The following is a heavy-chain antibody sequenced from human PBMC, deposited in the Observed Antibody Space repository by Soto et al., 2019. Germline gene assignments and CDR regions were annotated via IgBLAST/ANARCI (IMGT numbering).Heavy chain of an antibody. CDR3: ARHHAYCGGDCYSLNWFDP. Sequence: PGESLKISCKGSGYSFTSYWIGWVRQMPGKGLEWMGIIYPGDSDTRYSPSFQGQVTISADKSISTAYLQWSSLKASDTAMYYCARHHAYCGGDCYSLNWFDPWGQGTLVTVSS. CDR2: IYPGDSDT. CDR1: GYSFTSYW. V-gene: IGHV5-51*01. J-gene: IGHJ5*02. D-gene: IGHD2-21*02.